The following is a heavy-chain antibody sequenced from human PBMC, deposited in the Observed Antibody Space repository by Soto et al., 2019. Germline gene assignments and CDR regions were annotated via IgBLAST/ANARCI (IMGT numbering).Heavy chain of an antibody. Sequence: SVKVSCKASGGTFSSYTISWVRQAPGQGLEWMGRIIPILGIANYAQKFQGRVTITANNSTSTAYMELSSLRSEDTAVYYCARGVSSSSTFLYYYYYYMDVWGKGTTVNVSS. CDR1: GGTFSSYT. D-gene: IGHD6-13*01. CDR3: ARGVSSSSTFLYYYYYYMDV. V-gene: IGHV1-69*02. J-gene: IGHJ6*03. CDR2: IIPILGIA.